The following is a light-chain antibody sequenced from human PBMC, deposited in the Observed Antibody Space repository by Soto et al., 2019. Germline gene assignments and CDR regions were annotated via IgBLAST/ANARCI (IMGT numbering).Light chain of an antibody. CDR3: QQLNSYPST. CDR1: QSVLYRSNSQNY. CDR2: WAS. J-gene: IGKJ5*01. Sequence: IVVTQSPESLTVSLGERVTINCKTSQSVLYRSNSQNYLAWYQQKPGQPPSLLIYWASNRESGVPDRFSGSGSGTDFTLTISSLQPEDFATYYCQQLNSYPSTFGQGTRLEIK. V-gene: IGKV4-1*01.